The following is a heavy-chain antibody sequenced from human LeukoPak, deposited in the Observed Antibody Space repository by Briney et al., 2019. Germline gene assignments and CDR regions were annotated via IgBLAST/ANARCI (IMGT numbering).Heavy chain of an antibody. D-gene: IGHD2-8*01. CDR3: AKDRCSNGIGCYYYYMDV. Sequence: GESPRLSCAASGFTFSSYGMHWVRQAPGKGLEWVAYIQYDGSNEQYADSVKGRFSISRDSSKNILYLQMNSLRAEDTAVYYCAKDRCSNGIGCYYYYMDVWGKGTTVTISS. V-gene: IGHV3-30*02. CDR2: IQYDGSNE. CDR1: GFTFSSYG. J-gene: IGHJ6*03.